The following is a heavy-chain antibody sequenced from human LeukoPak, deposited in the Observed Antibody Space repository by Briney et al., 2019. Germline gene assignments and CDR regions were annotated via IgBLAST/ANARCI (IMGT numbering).Heavy chain of an antibody. D-gene: IGHD3-3*01. V-gene: IGHV1-69*13. CDR2: IIPMSGTA. CDR1: GYTFTGYY. CDR3: ASPVKYYDTWSGYPPFDY. J-gene: IGHJ4*02. Sequence: SVKVSCKASGYTFTGYYMHWVRQAPGQGLEWVGGIIPMSGTANYAQKFQGRVTITADESTSTAYMELSSLRSEDTAIYYCASPVKYYDTWSGYPPFDYWGQGTLVTVSS.